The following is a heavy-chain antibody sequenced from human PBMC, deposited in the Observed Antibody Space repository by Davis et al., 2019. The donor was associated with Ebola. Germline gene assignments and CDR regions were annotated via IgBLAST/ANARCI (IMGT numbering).Heavy chain of an antibody. Sequence: GESLKISCAASGFTFSGSAMHWVRQASGKGLEWVGRIRSKANSYATAYAASVKGRFTISRDDSKNTAYLQMNSLKTEDTAVYYCTTTTPASDYWGQGTLVTVSS. J-gene: IGHJ4*02. CDR2: IRSKANSYAT. V-gene: IGHV3-73*01. CDR3: TTTTPASDY. CDR1: GFTFSGSA. D-gene: IGHD1-1*01.